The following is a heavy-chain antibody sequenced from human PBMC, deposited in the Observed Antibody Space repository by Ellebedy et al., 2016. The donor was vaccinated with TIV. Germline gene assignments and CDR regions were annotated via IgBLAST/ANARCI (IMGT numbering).Heavy chain of an antibody. CDR1: GLTVSSYS. Sequence: PGGSLRLSCAASGLTVSSYSMNWVRQAPGKGLEWVSVIYSGGGKSYADSVKGRFTIFRDTSKNTLFLQMNSLRAEDTAVHYWASKNHYGLDWGQGTLVTVSS. CDR3: ASKNHYGLD. V-gene: IGHV3-66*01. J-gene: IGHJ4*02. D-gene: IGHD3-10*01. CDR2: IYSGGGK.